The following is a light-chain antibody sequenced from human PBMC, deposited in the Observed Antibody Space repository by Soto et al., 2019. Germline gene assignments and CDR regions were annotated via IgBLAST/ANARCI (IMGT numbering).Light chain of an antibody. CDR3: HQYGIVPWT. CDR2: GAS. Sequence: EIVLTQSPGTLSLSPGERATLSCRASQSVIYLAWYQQKPGQAPRLLFYGASNRATGIPGRISGSGSGTEFTLIISRMEPEDSAVYYCHQYGIVPWTFGQGTKVEIK. J-gene: IGKJ1*01. V-gene: IGKV3-20*01. CDR1: QSVIY.